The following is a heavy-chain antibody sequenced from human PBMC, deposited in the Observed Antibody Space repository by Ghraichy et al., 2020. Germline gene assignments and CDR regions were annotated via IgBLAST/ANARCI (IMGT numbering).Heavy chain of an antibody. CDR2: IYYSGST. D-gene: IGHD2-8*02. Sequence: SETLSLTCTVSGGSISSYYWSWIRQPPGKGLEWIGYIYYSGSTNYNPSLKSRVTISVDTSKNQFSLKLSSVTAADTAVYYCARGGKPYCTGGVCYKDYYYYMDVWGKGTTVTVSS. CDR1: GGSISSYY. V-gene: IGHV4-59*01. J-gene: IGHJ6*03. CDR3: ARGGKPYCTGGVCYKDYYYYMDV.